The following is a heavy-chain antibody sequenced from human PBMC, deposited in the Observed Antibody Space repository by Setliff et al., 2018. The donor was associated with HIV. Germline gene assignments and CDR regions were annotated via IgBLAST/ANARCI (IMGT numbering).Heavy chain of an antibody. CDR3: ARDRISLRGVRGVIRY. J-gene: IGHJ4*02. CDR1: GDTFSSYA. V-gene: IGHV1-69*10. Sequence: SVKVPCKASGDTFSSYAISWVRQAPGQGLEWRGGIIPFLTITNHAQNFQGRVTMTRDTSTSTVYMDLSSLRSEDTAVYYCARDRISLRGVRGVIRYWGQGTLVTVSS. D-gene: IGHD3-10*01. CDR2: IIPFLTIT.